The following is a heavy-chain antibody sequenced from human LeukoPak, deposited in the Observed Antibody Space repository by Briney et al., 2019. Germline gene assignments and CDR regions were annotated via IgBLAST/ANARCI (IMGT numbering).Heavy chain of an antibody. CDR3: ARGISITMVRGVIDY. Sequence: ASVKVSCKAFGYTFTSYYMHWVRQAPGQWLEWMGIMNLSGGSTSYAQKFQDRVSMTRDTSTSTVYMELSSLRSEDTAVYYCARGISITMVRGVIDYWGQGTLVTVS. D-gene: IGHD3-10*01. V-gene: IGHV1-46*01. CDR2: MNLSGGST. J-gene: IGHJ4*02. CDR1: GYTFTSYY.